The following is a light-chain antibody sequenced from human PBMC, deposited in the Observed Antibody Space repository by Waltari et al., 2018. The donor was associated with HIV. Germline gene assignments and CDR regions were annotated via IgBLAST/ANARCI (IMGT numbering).Light chain of an antibody. V-gene: IGKV4-1*01. J-gene: IGKJ4*01. CDR2: WAS. CDR1: QSLLYHSNNKNY. Sequence: DIVMTQSPVSLAVSPGDTATFTYTSNQSLLYHSNNKNYLSWYQQKSGQPPKFLIYWASNRESGVPDRFRGSGSGTDLTLTINNLQAEDVAIYYCQQYYSLPLTFGGGTRVEIK. CDR3: QQYYSLPLT.